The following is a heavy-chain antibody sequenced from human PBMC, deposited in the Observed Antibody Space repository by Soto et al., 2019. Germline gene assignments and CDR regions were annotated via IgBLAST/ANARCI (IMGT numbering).Heavy chain of an antibody. D-gene: IGHD1-26*01. CDR1: GFTFDDYA. CDR3: AKALRGSCGSDY. V-gene: IGHV3-9*01. Sequence: EVQLVESGGGLVQPGRSLRLSCAASGFTFDDYAMHWVRQAPGKGLEWVSGISWNSGSIGYADSVKGRFTISRDNAKNSLYLQMNSLRAEDTALYYCAKALRGSCGSDYWGQGTLVTVSS. J-gene: IGHJ4*02. CDR2: ISWNSGSI.